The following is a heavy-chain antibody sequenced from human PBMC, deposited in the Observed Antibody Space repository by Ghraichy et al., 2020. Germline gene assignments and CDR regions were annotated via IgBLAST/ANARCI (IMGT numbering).Heavy chain of an antibody. D-gene: IGHD6-13*01. CDR1: GGSFSGYY. CDR2: INHSGST. V-gene: IGHV4-34*01. J-gene: IGHJ4*02. Sequence: SETLSLTCAVYGGSFSGYYWSWIRQPPGKGLEWIGEINHSGSTNYNPSLKSRVTISVDTSKNQFSLKLSSVTAADTAVYYCARRRRGGQQLVRGPYYFDYWGQGTLVTVSS. CDR3: ARRRRGGQQLVRGPYYFDY.